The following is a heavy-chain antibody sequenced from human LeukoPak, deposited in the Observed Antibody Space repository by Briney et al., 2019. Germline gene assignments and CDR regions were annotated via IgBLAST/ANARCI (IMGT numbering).Heavy chain of an antibody. J-gene: IGHJ3*02. CDR1: GYTFTSYA. CDR3: ARSDHNSWNAFDI. V-gene: IGHV1-3*03. CDR2: INAGNGNT. Sequence: GASVKVSRKASGYTFTSYAMHWVRQAPGQRLEWMGWINAGNGNTKYSQEFQGRVTITRNTPISTAYMELSSLTSEDTAVYYCARSDHNSWNAFDIWGQGTMVTVSS. D-gene: IGHD1-26*01.